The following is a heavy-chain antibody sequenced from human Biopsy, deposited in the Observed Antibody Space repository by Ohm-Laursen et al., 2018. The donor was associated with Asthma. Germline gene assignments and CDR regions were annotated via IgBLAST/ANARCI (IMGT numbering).Heavy chain of an antibody. D-gene: IGHD6-13*01. J-gene: IGHJ4*02. CDR1: GGSMSSSSYY. V-gene: IGHV4-39*02. Sequence: GTLSLTCTVSGGSMSSSSYYWGWIRQPPGKGLEWMGSISYTGSAYHNPSLKSRVTISVDTSKNHFSLKLSSVTAADTAVYYCARGTGFSNSWYYLHCWGPGTLVTVSS. CDR3: ARGTGFSNSWYYLHC. CDR2: ISYTGSA.